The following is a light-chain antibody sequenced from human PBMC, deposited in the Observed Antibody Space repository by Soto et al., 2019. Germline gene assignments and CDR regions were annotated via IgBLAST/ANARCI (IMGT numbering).Light chain of an antibody. J-gene: IGLJ2*01. CDR1: SSDVGGYNY. CDR2: EVS. Sequence: QSALTQPASVSGSPGQSITISCTGTSSDVGGYNYVSWYQQHPGKAPKLMIYEVSNRHSGVANRFSGSKSGNTASLTISGIQAEDEDDYYCSSYTSSSTVVFGGGTKLTVL. CDR3: SSYTSSSTVV. V-gene: IGLV2-14*01.